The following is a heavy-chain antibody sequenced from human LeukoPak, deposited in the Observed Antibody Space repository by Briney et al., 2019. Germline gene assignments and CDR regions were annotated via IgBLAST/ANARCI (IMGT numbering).Heavy chain of an antibody. CDR3: AKDVGTVYFYYMDV. D-gene: IGHD2-8*02. Sequence: GGSLRLSCAASGFIVRTDAMSWVRQAPGKGLEWVSGTSGSGDSTYYADSVKGRFTISRDNSKNAQYLQMNSLRAEDTAVYYCAKDVGTVYFYYMDVWGKGTTVTVSS. V-gene: IGHV3-23*01. J-gene: IGHJ6*03. CDR1: GFIVRTDA. CDR2: TSGSGDST.